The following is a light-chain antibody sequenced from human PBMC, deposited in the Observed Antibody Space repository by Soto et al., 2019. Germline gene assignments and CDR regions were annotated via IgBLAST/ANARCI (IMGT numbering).Light chain of an antibody. J-gene: IGLJ1*01. CDR3: SSYTTTHTRV. CDR2: DVN. V-gene: IGLV2-14*01. CDR1: SNDVGGYDF. Sequence: QSVLTQPAPVSGSPGQSITISCTGTSNDVGGYDFVSWYQHHPGKAPKLIIYDVNNRPSGLSNRFSGSKSGNTASLTISGLQTEDEADYYCSSYTTTHTRVFGSGTKVTVL.